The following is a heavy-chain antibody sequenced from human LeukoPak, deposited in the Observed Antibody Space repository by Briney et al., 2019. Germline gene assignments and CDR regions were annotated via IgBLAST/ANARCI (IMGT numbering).Heavy chain of an antibody. CDR2: IYYSGST. D-gene: IGHD4-23*01. V-gene: IGHV4-59*01. J-gene: IGHJ4*02. CDR1: GGSISSYY. CDR3: ARCDRYGGNTEFLFDY. Sequence: SETLSLTCTVSGGSISSYYWNWIRQPPGKGLEWIGDIYYSGSTNYNPSLKSRVTISVDTSKNQFSLKLSSVTAADTAVYYCARCDRYGGNTEFLFDYWGQGTLVTVSS.